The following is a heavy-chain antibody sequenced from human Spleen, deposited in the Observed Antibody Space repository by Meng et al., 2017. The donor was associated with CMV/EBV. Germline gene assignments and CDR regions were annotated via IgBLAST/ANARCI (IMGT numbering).Heavy chain of an antibody. CDR1: GGSISSANHY. V-gene: IGHV4-39*07. D-gene: IGHD3-3*01. J-gene: IGHJ4*02. Sequence: SETLCLTCTVSGGSISSANHYWGWVRQPPGKGLEWIGGIFYTGYTQYNPSLKSRVTISVDTSKNQFSLKLSSVTAADTAVYYCARDIYYDFWNGSLYYFDYWGQGTLVTVSS. CDR2: IFYTGYT. CDR3: ARDIYYDFWNGSLYYFDY.